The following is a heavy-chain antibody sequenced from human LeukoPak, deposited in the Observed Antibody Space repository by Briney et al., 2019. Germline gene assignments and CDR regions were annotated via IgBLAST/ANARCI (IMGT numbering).Heavy chain of an antibody. CDR3: ARTAGDIAARRDYYFDY. V-gene: IGHV1-69*05. D-gene: IGHD6-6*01. Sequence: ASVKVSCKASGGTFSSYAISWVRQAPGQGLEWMGGIIPIFGTANYAQKFQGRVTITTDESTSTAYMELSSLRSEDTAVYYCARTAGDIAARRDYYFDYWGQGTLVTVSS. J-gene: IGHJ4*02. CDR2: IIPIFGTA. CDR1: GGTFSSYA.